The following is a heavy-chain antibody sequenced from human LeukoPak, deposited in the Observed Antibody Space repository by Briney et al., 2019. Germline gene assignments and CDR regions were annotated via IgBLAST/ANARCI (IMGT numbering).Heavy chain of an antibody. J-gene: IGHJ4*02. CDR1: GFTFSNYA. D-gene: IGHD2/OR15-2a*01. V-gene: IGHV3-23*01. CDR3: ANHNIATFDY. CDR2: ISGSGGSS. Sequence: GGSLRLSCAASGFTFSNYAMTWVRQAPGKGLEWVSAISGSGGSSYYADSVKGRFTISRDNSKNTLYLQMNSLRADDTAVYYCANHNIATFDYWGQGTLVTVSS.